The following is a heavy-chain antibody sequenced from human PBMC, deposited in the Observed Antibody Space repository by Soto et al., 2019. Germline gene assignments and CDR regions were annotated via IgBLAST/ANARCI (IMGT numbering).Heavy chain of an antibody. CDR1: GFTFSSYA. CDR3: ARDLDSGYVLKDAFDI. V-gene: IGHV3-30-3*01. D-gene: IGHD5-12*01. Sequence: GGSLRLSCAASGFTFSSYAMHWVRQAPGKGLEWVAVISYDGSNKYYADSVKGRFTISRDNSKNTLYLQMNSLRAEDTAVYYCARDLDSGYVLKDAFDIWGQGTMVTVSS. CDR2: ISYDGSNK. J-gene: IGHJ3*02.